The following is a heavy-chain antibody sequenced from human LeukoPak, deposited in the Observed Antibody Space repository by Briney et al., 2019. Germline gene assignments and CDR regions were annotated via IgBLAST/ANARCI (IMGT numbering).Heavy chain of an antibody. CDR3: AREGRRDSIAPAAFDI. Sequence: PSETLSLTCTVSGGSISSGDYYWSWIRQPPGKGLEWIGYVYYSGSTYYNPSLKSRVTISVDTSKNQFSLKLSSVTAADTAVYYCAREGRRDSIAPAAFDIWGQGTMVTVSS. D-gene: IGHD2-21*01. CDR2: VYYSGST. CDR1: GGSISSGDYY. V-gene: IGHV4-30-4*01. J-gene: IGHJ3*02.